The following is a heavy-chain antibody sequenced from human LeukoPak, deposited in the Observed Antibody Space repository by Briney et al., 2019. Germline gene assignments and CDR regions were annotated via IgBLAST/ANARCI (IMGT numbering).Heavy chain of an antibody. Sequence: GASVTVSCKASGYTFTSYYMHWVRQAPGQGLEWMGIINPSGGSTSYAQKFQGRVTMTRDTSTSTVYMELSSLRSEDTAVYYCARDWGIAVAVPWYFDLWGRGTLVTVSS. D-gene: IGHD6-19*01. J-gene: IGHJ2*01. V-gene: IGHV1-46*01. CDR1: GYTFTSYY. CDR3: ARDWGIAVAVPWYFDL. CDR2: INPSGGST.